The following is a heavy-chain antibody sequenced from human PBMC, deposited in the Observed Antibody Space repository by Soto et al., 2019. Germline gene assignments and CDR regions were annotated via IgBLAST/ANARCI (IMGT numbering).Heavy chain of an antibody. Sequence: QVQLVQSGAEVKKPGASVKVSCKASGYTFTSYYMHWVRQAPGRGLEWMGIINPSGGSTSYAQKFQGRVTMTRDTSTSTVYMELSSLRSEDTAVYYCAMSPAAPSWFDPWGQGTLVTVSS. D-gene: IGHD2-2*01. CDR3: AMSPAAPSWFDP. J-gene: IGHJ5*02. CDR2: INPSGGST. CDR1: GYTFTSYY. V-gene: IGHV1-46*03.